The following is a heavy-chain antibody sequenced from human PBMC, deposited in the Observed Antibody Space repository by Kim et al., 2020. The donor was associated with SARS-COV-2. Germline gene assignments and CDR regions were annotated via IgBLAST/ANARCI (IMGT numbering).Heavy chain of an antibody. CDR2: IYYNGRT. CDR1: GGSISPYY. D-gene: IGHD3-3*01. CDR3: ARDVSYDFWSGQYGMDV. V-gene: IGHV4-59*01. Sequence: SETLSLTCTVSGGSISPYYWSWIRQPPGKGLEWIGYIYYNGRTTYNPSLKSRVTISVDTSKNQFSLKLSSVTAADTVIYYCARDVSYDFWSGQYGMDVWGQGTTVTVSS. J-gene: IGHJ6*02.